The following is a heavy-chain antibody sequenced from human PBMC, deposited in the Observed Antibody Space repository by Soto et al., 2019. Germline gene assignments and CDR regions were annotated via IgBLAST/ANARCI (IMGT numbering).Heavy chain of an antibody. J-gene: IGHJ5*02. CDR2: INPNSGGT. CDR3: LLYAGTAFDP. CDR1: GYTFTGYY. V-gene: IGHV1-2*02. Sequence: GASVKVSCKASGYTFTGYYMHWVRQAPAQGLEWMGWINPNSGGTNYAQKFQGRVTMTRDTSISTAYMELSRLRSDDTAVYYCLLYAGTAFDPLGQGILVTVSS. D-gene: IGHD2-8*01.